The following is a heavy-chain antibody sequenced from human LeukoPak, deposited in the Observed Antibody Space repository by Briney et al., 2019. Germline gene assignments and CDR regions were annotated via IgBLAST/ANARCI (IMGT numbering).Heavy chain of an antibody. D-gene: IGHD3-10*01. V-gene: IGHV3-11*01. Sequence: GGSLRLSCAASGFTFSDYYMNWIRQAPGKGLEWVSYISSSGSTIYYADSVKGRFSISRDNAKNSLYLQMNSLRAEDTAVYYCARAKPKNMVRGLIMRRESRYYFDYWGQGTLVTVSS. J-gene: IGHJ4*02. CDR1: GFTFSDYY. CDR2: ISSSGSTI. CDR3: ARAKPKNMVRGLIMRRESRYYFDY.